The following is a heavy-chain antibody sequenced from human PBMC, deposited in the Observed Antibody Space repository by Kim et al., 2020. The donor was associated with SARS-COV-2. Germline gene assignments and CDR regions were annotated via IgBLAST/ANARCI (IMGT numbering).Heavy chain of an antibody. CDR2: SNHLGGT. J-gene: IGHJ5*02. V-gene: IGHV4-34*01. Sequence: SETLSLTCAVHGGSLSGSYWSWIRQPPGKGIEWIGESNHLGGTNYNPTLTSRVTISVDTSKNQFSMRLSSVTAADAAVYYCARLGGNTQMGYNWFDPWGQGTLVTVTS. D-gene: IGHD1-26*01. CDR3: ARLGGNTQMGYNWFDP. CDR1: GGSLSGSY.